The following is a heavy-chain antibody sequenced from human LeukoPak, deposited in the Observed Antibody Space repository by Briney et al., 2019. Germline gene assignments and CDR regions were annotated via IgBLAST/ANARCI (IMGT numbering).Heavy chain of an antibody. D-gene: IGHD3-22*01. CDR3: ARMYYYDSTTYSPGGSDY. CDR1: GFNLSPYS. V-gene: IGHV3-21*01. CDR2: ISSSSSYI. J-gene: IGHJ4*02. Sequence: GGSLRLSCAASGFNLSPYSMNWVSQAPGKGLEWVSSISSSSSYIYYADSVKGRFTISRDNAKNSLYLQMNSLRAEDTAVYYCARMYYYDSTTYSPGGSDYWGQGTLVTVSS.